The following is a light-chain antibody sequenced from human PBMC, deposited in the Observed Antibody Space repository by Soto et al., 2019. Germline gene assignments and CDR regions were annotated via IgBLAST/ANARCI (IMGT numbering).Light chain of an antibody. CDR3: AAWDDSLSGYLV. V-gene: IGLV1-47*02. CDR2: SND. Sequence: QSVVTQPPSASGTPGQMVTISCSGSSSNIGINYVFWYQHLPGAAPKLLIFSNDRRPSGVPDRFSGSKSGTSASLAISGLQSEDEADYYCAAWDDSLSGYLVFGGGTKLTVL. J-gene: IGLJ2*01. CDR1: SSNIGINY.